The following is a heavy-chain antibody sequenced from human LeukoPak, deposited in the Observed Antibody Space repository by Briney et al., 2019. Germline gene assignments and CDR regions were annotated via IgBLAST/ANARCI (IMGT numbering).Heavy chain of an antibody. Sequence: SETLSLTCSVSSDSISSSSYLWVWVRQPPGKGLEWIGDIYSNGHISYNPSLKSRAAISVDTSKNQFSLNLSSVTAADTALYYCARRHYGSGNIDSWGQGTLVTVSS. CDR1: SDSISSSSYL. J-gene: IGHJ4*02. CDR2: IYSNGHI. D-gene: IGHD3-10*01. CDR3: ARRHYGSGNIDS. V-gene: IGHV4-39*01.